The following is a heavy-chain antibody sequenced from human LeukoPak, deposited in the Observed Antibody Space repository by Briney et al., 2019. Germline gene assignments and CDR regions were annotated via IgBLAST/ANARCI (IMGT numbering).Heavy chain of an antibody. CDR1: GYTFTSYD. D-gene: IGHD3-3*01. CDR3: ASYVGRAGRQYYDFWSGYSRFDY. Sequence: GASVKVSCKASGYTFTSYDINWVRQATGQGLEWMGWMSPNSGNTGYAQKFQGRVTMTRNTSISTAYMELSTLRSEDTAVYYCASYVGRAGRQYYDFWSGYSRFDYWGQGTLVTVSS. J-gene: IGHJ4*02. CDR2: MSPNSGNT. V-gene: IGHV1-8*01.